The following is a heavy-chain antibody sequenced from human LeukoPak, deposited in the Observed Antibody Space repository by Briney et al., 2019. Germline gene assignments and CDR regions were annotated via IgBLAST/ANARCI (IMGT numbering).Heavy chain of an antibody. CDR2: INSDGSWT. CDR1: ENYW. CDR3: VGFYETY. Sequence: GGSLRLSCAASENYWMHWVRQAPGKGLVWVSHINSDGSWTSYADSVKGRFTISKDNAKNTVYLQMNNLRAEDTAVYYCVGFYETYWGRGTLVTVSS. J-gene: IGHJ4*02. D-gene: IGHD2/OR15-2a*01. V-gene: IGHV3-74*01.